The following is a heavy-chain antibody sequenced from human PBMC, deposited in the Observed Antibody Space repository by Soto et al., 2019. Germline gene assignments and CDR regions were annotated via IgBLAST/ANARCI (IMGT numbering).Heavy chain of an antibody. CDR1: GFTITTYW. Sequence: SLKISCKGFGFTITTYWIAWVRQMPGKGLEWLGIIYPGDSDTRYSPSFQGQVTISADKSISTVYLQWSSLKASDTAIYFCARQGEYCSGDNCFTDYWGQGTLVTVSS. V-gene: IGHV5-51*01. J-gene: IGHJ4*02. CDR2: IYPGDSDT. CDR3: ARQGEYCSGDNCFTDY. D-gene: IGHD2-15*01.